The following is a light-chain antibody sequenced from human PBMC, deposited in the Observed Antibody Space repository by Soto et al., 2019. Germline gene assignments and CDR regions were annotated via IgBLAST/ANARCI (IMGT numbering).Light chain of an antibody. V-gene: IGKV3-20*01. CDR3: QQYGDSPPT. Sequence: EIVLTQSPGTLSLSPGESATLSCRASQSVSSNSLAWYRRNPGQPPSLLIYGTSTRATDIPRRFSGSGSGTDFPLTITRLEPEDLAVYFCQQYGDSPPTFGQGTKVEVK. CDR2: GTS. J-gene: IGKJ1*01. CDR1: QSVSSNS.